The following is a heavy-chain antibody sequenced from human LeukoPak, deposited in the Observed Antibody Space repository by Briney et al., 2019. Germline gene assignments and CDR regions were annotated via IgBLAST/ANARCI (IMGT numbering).Heavy chain of an antibody. D-gene: IGHD1-20*01. CDR2: INPNSGGT. V-gene: IGHV1-2*02. CDR1: GYTFTGYY. J-gene: IGHJ4*02. Sequence: ASVKVSCKASGYTFTGYYVHWVRQAPGQGLEWMGWINPNSGGTNYAQKFQGRVTMTRDTSISTAYMELSRLRSDDTAVYYCARAEALTGSDVVDYWGQGTLVTVSS. CDR3: ARAEALTGSDVVDY.